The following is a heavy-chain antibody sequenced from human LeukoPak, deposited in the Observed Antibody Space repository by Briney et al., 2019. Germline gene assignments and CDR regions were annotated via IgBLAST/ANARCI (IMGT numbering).Heavy chain of an antibody. D-gene: IGHD2-8*01. CDR1: GGSISSYY. Sequence: SETLSLTCTVSGGSISSYYWSWIRQPPGKGLEWIGYIYYSGSTNYNPSLKSRVTISVDMSKNQFSLKLSSVTAADTAVYYCAKDRCSNGVGCYYYYMDVWGKGTTVTISS. CDR2: IYYSGST. V-gene: IGHV4-59*01. CDR3: AKDRCSNGVGCYYYYMDV. J-gene: IGHJ6*03.